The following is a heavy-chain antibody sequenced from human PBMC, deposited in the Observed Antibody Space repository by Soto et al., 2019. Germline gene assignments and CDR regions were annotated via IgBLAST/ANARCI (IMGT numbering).Heavy chain of an antibody. CDR2: IYHSGST. J-gene: IGHJ5*02. CDR1: GGSISSSSW. V-gene: IGHV4-4*02. Sequence: SETLSLTCAVAGGSISSSSWWSWVRQPPGKGLEWIGEIYHSGSTNYNPSLKSRVTISVDKSKNQFSLKLSSVTAADPALYYCAKDEYSYSRSGYYIFAPWGQGPLVTVSS. CDR3: AKDEYSYSRSGYYIFAP. D-gene: IGHD3-22*01.